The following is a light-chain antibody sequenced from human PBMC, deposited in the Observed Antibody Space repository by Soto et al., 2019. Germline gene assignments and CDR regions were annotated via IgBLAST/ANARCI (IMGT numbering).Light chain of an antibody. CDR2: SNN. V-gene: IGLV1-47*02. J-gene: IGLJ3*02. CDR1: SSSIGSTY. Sequence: QSVMTQPSSASGTPGQRVTVSCSGSSSSIGSTYVYWYQQLPGAAPKLLIFSNNQRLSGVPDRFSGSRSGTSASLAISGLRSQDEADYYCAAWDDSLSGWVFGGGTKLTVL. CDR3: AAWDDSLSGWV.